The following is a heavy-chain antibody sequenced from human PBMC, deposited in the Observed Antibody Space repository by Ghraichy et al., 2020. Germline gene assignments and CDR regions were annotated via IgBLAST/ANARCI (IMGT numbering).Heavy chain of an antibody. J-gene: IGHJ6*03. CDR3: ARALQQQLVRYYYYMDV. CDR1: GFTFSDYY. CDR2: ISSSSSYT. V-gene: IGHV3-11*06. Sequence: LSLTCAASGFTFSDYYMSWIRQAPGKGLEWVSYISSSSSYTNYADSVKGRFTISRDNAKNSLYLQMNSLRAEDTAVYYCARALQQQLVRYYYYMDVWGKGTTVTVSS. D-gene: IGHD6-13*01.